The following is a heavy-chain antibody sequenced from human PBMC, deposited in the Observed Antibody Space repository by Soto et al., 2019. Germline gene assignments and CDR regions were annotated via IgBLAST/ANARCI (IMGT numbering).Heavy chain of an antibody. CDR1: GGSISSVGHS. Sequence: SETLSLTCTVSGGSISSVGHSWSWIRQHPGKGLEWIGYIYHSGSTYYNPSLKSRVTISVDTSEKQFSLQLSSVTAADTAVYYCARVVYSGNFFDYWGQGTPVT. D-gene: IGHD6-13*01. J-gene: IGHJ4*02. CDR2: IYHSGST. CDR3: ARVVYSGNFFDY. V-gene: IGHV4-31*03.